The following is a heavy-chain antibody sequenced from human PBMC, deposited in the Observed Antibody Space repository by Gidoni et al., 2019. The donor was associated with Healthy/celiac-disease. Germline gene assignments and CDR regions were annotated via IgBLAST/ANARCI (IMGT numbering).Heavy chain of an antibody. Sequence: EVQLVQSGAEVKKPGASLKISCKGSGYSFTSYWIGWVRQMPGKGLEWMGIIYPGDSDTRYSPSFQGQVTISAAKTISTAYLQWSSLKASDTAMYYCARHVGRTGTPAVGWFDTWGQGTLVTVSS. CDR2: IYPGDSDT. V-gene: IGHV5-51*01. CDR3: ARHVGRTGTPAVGWFDT. D-gene: IGHD1-1*01. CDR1: GYSFTSYW. J-gene: IGHJ5*02.